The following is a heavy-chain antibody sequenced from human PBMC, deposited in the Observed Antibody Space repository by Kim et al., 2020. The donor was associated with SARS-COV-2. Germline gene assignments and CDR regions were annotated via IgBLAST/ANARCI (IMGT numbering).Heavy chain of an antibody. Sequence: GGSLRLSCAASGFTFSSYGMHWVRQAPGKGLEWVAVISYDGSNKYYADSVKGRFTISRDNSKNTLYLQMNSLRAEDTAVYYCAKVLLWFRESLPDYWGQGTLVTVSS. CDR2: ISYDGSNK. D-gene: IGHD3-10*01. J-gene: IGHJ4*02. V-gene: IGHV3-30*18. CDR1: GFTFSSYG. CDR3: AKVLLWFRESLPDY.